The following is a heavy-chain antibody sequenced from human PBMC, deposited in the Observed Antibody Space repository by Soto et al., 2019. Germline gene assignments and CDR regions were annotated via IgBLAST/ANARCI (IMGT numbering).Heavy chain of an antibody. Sequence: DPCANYWIRRLRQMPGKGLEWMGRIDPSDSYANYSPSFQGHVTMSADKSISTVYLQWSSLKASDTAMYYCARPGSVAGPDYWGQRPRVSDS. CDR1: DPCANYW. D-gene: IGHD6-19*01. V-gene: IGHV5-10-1*01. J-gene: IGHJ4*02. CDR3: ARPGSVAGPDY. CDR2: IDPSDSYA.